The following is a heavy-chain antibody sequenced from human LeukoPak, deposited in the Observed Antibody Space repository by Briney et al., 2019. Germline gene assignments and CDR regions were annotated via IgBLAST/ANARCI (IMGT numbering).Heavy chain of an antibody. J-gene: IGHJ4*02. CDR3: ASGIAVAGQYYFFDY. D-gene: IGHD6-19*01. Sequence: PETLSLTCIVPGGSISSYYWSWIRQPAGKGREWIGRIYTSGSTNNNPSLKSRVTMSVDTSKNRSSLKLSFVTAADTAVYYCASGIAVAGQYYFFDYWGQGTLVTVSS. V-gene: IGHV4-4*07. CDR1: GGSISSYY. CDR2: IYTSGST.